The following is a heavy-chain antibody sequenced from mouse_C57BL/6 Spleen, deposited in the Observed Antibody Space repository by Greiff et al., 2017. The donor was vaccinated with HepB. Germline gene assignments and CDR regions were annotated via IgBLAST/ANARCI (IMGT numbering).Heavy chain of an antibody. V-gene: IGHV1-81*01. J-gene: IGHJ4*01. D-gene: IGHD1-1*01. Sequence: LQESGAELARPGASVKLSCKASGYTFTSYGISWVKQRTGQGLEWIGEIYPRSGNTYYNEKFKGKATLTADKSSSTAYMELRSLTSEDSAVYFCAREGTTVVGDWGQGTSVTVSS. CDR2: IYPRSGNT. CDR1: GYTFTSYG. CDR3: AREGTTVVGD.